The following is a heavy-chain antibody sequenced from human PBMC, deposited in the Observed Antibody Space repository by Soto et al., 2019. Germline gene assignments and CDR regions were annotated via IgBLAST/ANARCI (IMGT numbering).Heavy chain of an antibody. CDR1: GFTFSSYG. J-gene: IGHJ4*02. D-gene: IGHD3-22*01. CDR2: IWYDGSNK. CDR3: ARDQGSSGYPDY. V-gene: IGHV3-33*01. Sequence: QVQLVESGGGVVQPGRSLRLSCAASGFTFSSYGMHWVRQAPGKGLEWVAVIWYDGSNKYYADSVKGRFTISRDNSKNTLYLQMNSLRAEDTAVYYCARDQGSSGYPDYWGQGTLVTVSS.